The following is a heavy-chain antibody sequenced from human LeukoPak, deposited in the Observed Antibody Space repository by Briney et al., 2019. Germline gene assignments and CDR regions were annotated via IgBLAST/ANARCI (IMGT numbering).Heavy chain of an antibody. V-gene: IGHV4-61*02. CDR3: AIQTGGYYYYMDV. J-gene: IGHJ6*03. CDR1: GGSISSGSYY. CDR2: IYTSGST. Sequence: SETLSLTCTVSGGSISSGSYYWSWIRQPAGKGLEWIGRIYTSGSTNYNPSLKSRVTISVDTSKNQFSLKLSSVTAADTAVYYCAIQTGGYYYYMDVWGKGTTVTNSS. D-gene: IGHD7-27*01.